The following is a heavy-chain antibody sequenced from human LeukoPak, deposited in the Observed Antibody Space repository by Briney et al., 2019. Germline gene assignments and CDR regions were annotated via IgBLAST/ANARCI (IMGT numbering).Heavy chain of an antibody. D-gene: IGHD5-24*01. Sequence: ASVKVSCKASGYTFTSYDMSWVRQAPGQGLEWMGWIITYSGNTNYAQKLQGRVTMTTDTSTSTAYMELRSLRSDDTAVYYCARDLKRRSTGWLTAAAGDYWGQGTLVTVSS. J-gene: IGHJ4*02. CDR2: IITYSGNT. CDR1: GYTFTSYD. V-gene: IGHV1-18*01. CDR3: ARDLKRRSTGWLTAAAGDY.